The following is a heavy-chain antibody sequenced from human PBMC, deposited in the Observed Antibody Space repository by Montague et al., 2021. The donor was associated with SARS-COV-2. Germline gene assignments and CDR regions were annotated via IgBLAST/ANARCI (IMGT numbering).Heavy chain of an antibody. Sequence: SLRLSCAASGFTFSSYAMHWVRQAPGKGLEWVAVISYDGSNKYYADSVKGRFTISRDNSKNTLYLQMNSLRAKDTAVYYCARDVFPPSSWPAEYFQHWGQGTLVTVSS. V-gene: IGHV3-30-3*01. CDR1: GFTFSSYA. CDR2: ISYDGSNK. D-gene: IGHD6-13*01. CDR3: ARDVFPPSSWPAEYFQH. J-gene: IGHJ1*01.